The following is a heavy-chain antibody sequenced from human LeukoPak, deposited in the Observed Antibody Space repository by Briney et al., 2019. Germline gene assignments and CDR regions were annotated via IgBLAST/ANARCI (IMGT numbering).Heavy chain of an antibody. V-gene: IGHV4-4*07. D-gene: IGHD6-13*01. CDR1: GGSISSYY. CDR2: IYTSGST. CDR3: AREVPPFVVYSSSWYGWFDP. J-gene: IGHJ5*02. Sequence: SETLSLTCIVSGGSISSYYWSWIRQPAGKGLEWIGRIYTSGSTNYNPSLKSRVTMSVDTSKNQFSLKLSSVAAADTAVYYCAREVPPFVVYSSSWYGWFDPWGQGTLVTVSS.